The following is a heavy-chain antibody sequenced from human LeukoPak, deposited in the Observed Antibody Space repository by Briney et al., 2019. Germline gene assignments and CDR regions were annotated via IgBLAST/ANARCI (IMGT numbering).Heavy chain of an antibody. V-gene: IGHV1-69*13. J-gene: IGHJ5*02. CDR3: ASVGITMVRGVISWFDP. CDR2: IIPIFGTA. CDR1: GGTFSSYA. D-gene: IGHD3-10*01. Sequence: SVKVSCKASGGTFSSYAISWVRQAPGQGLEWMGGIIPIFGTANYAQKFQGRVTITADESTSTAYMELSSLRSEDTAVYYCASVGITMVRGVISWFDPWGQGTLVTVSS.